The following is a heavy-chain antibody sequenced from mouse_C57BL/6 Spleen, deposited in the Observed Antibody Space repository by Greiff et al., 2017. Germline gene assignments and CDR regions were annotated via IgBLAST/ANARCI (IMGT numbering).Heavy chain of an antibody. Sequence: EVKLMESGPELVKPGASVKMSCKASGYTFTDYNMNWVKQSHGKSLEWIGYINPNNGGTSYNQKFKGKATWTVNKSSSTAYMELRSLTSEDSAVYYCARELDGYYTFAYWGQGTLVTVSA. CDR2: INPNNGGT. D-gene: IGHD2-3*01. CDR1: GYTFTDYN. J-gene: IGHJ3*01. CDR3: ARELDGYYTFAY. V-gene: IGHV1-22*01.